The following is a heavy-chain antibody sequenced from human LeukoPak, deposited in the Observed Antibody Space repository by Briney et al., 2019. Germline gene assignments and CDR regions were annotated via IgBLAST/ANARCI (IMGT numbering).Heavy chain of an antibody. J-gene: IGHJ4*02. V-gene: IGHV3-21*01. D-gene: IGHD3-10*01. CDR2: ISSSSSYI. Sequence: PGGSLRLSCAASGFTFSSYSMNWVRQAPGKGLEWVSSISSSSSYIYYADSVKGRFTISRDNAKNSLYLQMNSLRAEDTAVYYCVAPLWFGELLENFDYWGQGTLVTVSS. CDR3: VAPLWFGELLENFDY. CDR1: GFTFSSYS.